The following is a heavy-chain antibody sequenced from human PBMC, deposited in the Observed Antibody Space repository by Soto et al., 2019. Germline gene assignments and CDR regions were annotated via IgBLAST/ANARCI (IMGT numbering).Heavy chain of an antibody. Sequence: QVQLVQSGAEVKKPGASVKVSCKASGYTFTSSYIHWVRQAPGQGLEWMAIINPMGGSTNYAQKFQGRVTVTMDTSARTVYLELISLRSEDTAVYYCGRGLFTGAYWGQGTLVTVSS. D-gene: IGHD3-16*01. CDR1: GYTFTSSY. J-gene: IGHJ4*02. CDR2: INPMGGST. V-gene: IGHV1-46*03. CDR3: GRGLFTGAY.